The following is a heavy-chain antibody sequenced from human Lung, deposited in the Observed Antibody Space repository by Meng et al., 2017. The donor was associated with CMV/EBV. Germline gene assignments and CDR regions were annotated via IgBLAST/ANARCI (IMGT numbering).Heavy chain of an antibody. CDR1: GGSFSGYY. D-gene: IGHD1-7*01. Sequence: SXXLSLXCAVYGGSFSGYYWSWMRQAPGKGLEWIGEINHSGSTNYNPSLKSRVTIIVDTSKNQLSLKLSSVAAADTAVYYCAGGAWNCVGVFDYWGQGTLVTVSS. CDR3: AGGAWNCVGVFDY. CDR2: INHSGST. J-gene: IGHJ4*02. V-gene: IGHV4-34*01.